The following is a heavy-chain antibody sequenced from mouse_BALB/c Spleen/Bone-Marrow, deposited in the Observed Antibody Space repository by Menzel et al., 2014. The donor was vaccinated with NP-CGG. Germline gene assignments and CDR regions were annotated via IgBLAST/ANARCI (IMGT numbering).Heavy chain of an antibody. CDR3: ARHEGGEMGFDY. CDR1: GYTFTEYI. J-gene: IGHJ2*01. D-gene: IGHD2-3*01. V-gene: IGHV1-62-2*01. Sequence: VQLQQSGAGRVKPGASVRLSCKASGYTFTEYIIHWVKQRSGQGLEWIGWFYPGSGSIKYNEKFKDKATLTADKSSSTVYMELSRLTSEDSAVYFCARHEGGEMGFDYWGQGTTLTVSS. CDR2: FYPGSGSI.